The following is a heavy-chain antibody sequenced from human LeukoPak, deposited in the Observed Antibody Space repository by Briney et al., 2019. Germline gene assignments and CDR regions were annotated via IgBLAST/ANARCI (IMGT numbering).Heavy chain of an antibody. Sequence: SETLSLTCTVSGGSISSDYWSWIRQPPGKALELIGYIYYSGTTNYSPSLRSRVTISVDTSKNQFSLRLNSVSAADTAVYYCALHYYDSSGYSPLDAFEIWGQGTVVTVSS. CDR1: GGSISSDY. CDR3: ALHYYDSSGYSPLDAFEI. D-gene: IGHD3-22*01. V-gene: IGHV4-59*08. J-gene: IGHJ3*02. CDR2: IYYSGTT.